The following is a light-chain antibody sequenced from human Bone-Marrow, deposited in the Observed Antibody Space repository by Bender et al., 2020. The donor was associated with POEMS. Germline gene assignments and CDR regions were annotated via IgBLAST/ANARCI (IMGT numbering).Light chain of an antibody. J-gene: IGLJ2*01. CDR3: QSYDSRLSVVV. V-gene: IGLV2-11*01. Sequence: QSALTQPRSVSGSPGQSVTISCTGTSGDVGSYNYVSWYQHHPDRAPKLLLYDVAKRPSGVPDRFSGSKSDTSASLAITGLQAEDEAEYYCQSYDSRLSVVVFGGGTKLTVL. CDR2: DVA. CDR1: SGDVGSYNY.